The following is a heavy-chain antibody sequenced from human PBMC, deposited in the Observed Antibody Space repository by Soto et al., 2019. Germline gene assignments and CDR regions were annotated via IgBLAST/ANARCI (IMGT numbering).Heavy chain of an antibody. CDR1: GGSISSGDYY. CDR2: IYYSGST. Sequence: PSETLSLTCTVSGGSISSGDYYWSWIRQPPGKGLEWIWYIYYSGSTYYNPSLKSRVTISVDTSKNQFSLKLSSVTAADTAVYYCARGRARYPIDYWGQGTLVTVSS. J-gene: IGHJ4*02. D-gene: IGHD2-2*01. V-gene: IGHV4-30-4*01. CDR3: ARGRARYPIDY.